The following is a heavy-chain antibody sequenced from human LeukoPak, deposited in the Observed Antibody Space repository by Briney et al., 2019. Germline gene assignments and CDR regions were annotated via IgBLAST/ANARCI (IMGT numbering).Heavy chain of an antibody. Sequence: ASVKVSCKASGYTFTNFYMHWVRQAPGQGLEWMGLIHPSDGDTKYAQEFQDRVTMTRDTSTSTVYMELSSLRFEDTAAYYCATYTQSGAQGISDYWGQGTLVTVSS. CDR1: GYTFTNFY. CDR3: ATYTQSGAQGISDY. D-gene: IGHD3-10*01. CDR2: IHPSDGDT. V-gene: IGHV1-46*01. J-gene: IGHJ4*02.